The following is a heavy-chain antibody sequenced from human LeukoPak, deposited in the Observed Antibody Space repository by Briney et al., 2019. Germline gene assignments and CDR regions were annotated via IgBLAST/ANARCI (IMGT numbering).Heavy chain of an antibody. CDR1: GYTFTNDW. CDR3: ARGSWSARGPFDY. Sequence: GESLKISCKGSGYTFTNDWIGWVRQMPGKGLEWMGIIFPGDSDTRYSPSFQGQVTISADKSKSTAYLQWSSLKASDTAMYYCARGSWSARGPFDYWGQGTLVTVSS. V-gene: IGHV5-51*01. J-gene: IGHJ4*02. CDR2: IFPGDSDT. D-gene: IGHD6-6*01.